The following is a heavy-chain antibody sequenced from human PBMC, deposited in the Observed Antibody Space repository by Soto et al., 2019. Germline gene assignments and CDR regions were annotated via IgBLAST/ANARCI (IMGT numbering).Heavy chain of an antibody. V-gene: IGHV4-61*08. J-gene: IGHJ4*02. CDR1: GGSISSGGYS. CDR2: IYSSGST. D-gene: IGHD5-12*01. CDR3: ARQAREGYNAPVY. Sequence: PSETLSLTCVVSGGSISSGGYSWSWIRQPPGKGLEWIGYIYSSGSTRYSPSLKSRVTISVDTSKNQFSLKLSPVTSADTAFYYCARQAREGYNAPVYWGQGTLVTVSS.